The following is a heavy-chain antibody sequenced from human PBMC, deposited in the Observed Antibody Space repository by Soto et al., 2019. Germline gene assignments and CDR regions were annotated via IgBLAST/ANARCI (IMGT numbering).Heavy chain of an antibody. D-gene: IGHD3-3*01. CDR1: GYTFTGYY. V-gene: IGHV1-2*02. Sequence: SVKVSCKASGYTFTGYYMHWVGQTPGQGLEWMGWINPNSGGTNYAQKCQGRVTMTRDTSISAGYMDLSSLRSDDAAVYYSARVYDFWSGSYYYYGMDVWGQGTTVTVSS. CDR3: ARVYDFWSGSYYYYGMDV. CDR2: INPNSGGT. J-gene: IGHJ6*02.